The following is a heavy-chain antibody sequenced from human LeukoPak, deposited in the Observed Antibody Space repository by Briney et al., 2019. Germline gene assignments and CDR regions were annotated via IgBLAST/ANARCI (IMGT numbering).Heavy chain of an antibody. Sequence: ASVKVSCKASGYTFTSYGISWVRQAPGQGLEWMGWISAYNGNTNYAQKFQGRVTMTRNTSISTAYMELSSLRSEDTAVYYCARGVEMSKPDYWGQGTLVTASS. J-gene: IGHJ4*02. CDR3: ARGVEMSKPDY. D-gene: IGHD5-24*01. CDR2: ISAYNGNT. V-gene: IGHV1-18*01. CDR1: GYTFTSYG.